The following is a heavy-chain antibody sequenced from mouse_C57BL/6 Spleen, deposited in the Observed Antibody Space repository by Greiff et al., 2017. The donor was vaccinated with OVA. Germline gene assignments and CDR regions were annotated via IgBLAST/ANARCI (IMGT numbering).Heavy chain of an antibody. CDR3: AYRGRGFAY. V-gene: IGHV1-50*01. Sequence: VQLQQPGAELVKPGASVKLSCKASGYTFTSYWMQWVKQRPGQGLEWIGEIDPSDSYTNYNQKFKGKATLTVDTSSSTAYMQHSSLTSEDSAVYYCAYRGRGFAYWGQGTLVTVSA. D-gene: IGHD2-14*01. J-gene: IGHJ3*01. CDR2: IDPSDSYT. CDR1: GYTFTSYW.